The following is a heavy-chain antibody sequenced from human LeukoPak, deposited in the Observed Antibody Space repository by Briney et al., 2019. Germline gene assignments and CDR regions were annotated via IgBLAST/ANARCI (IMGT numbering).Heavy chain of an antibody. Sequence: GGSLRLSCAASGFTFSTYWMTWVRQAPGKGLEWVANIKQDGSEKHYVDSVKGRFTISRDNAKNSLYLQMNSLRAEDTAVYFCVRGGAAYGYWGQGTLVTVSS. CDR1: GFTFSTYW. V-gene: IGHV3-7*05. D-gene: IGHD4-17*01. CDR3: VRGGAAYGY. J-gene: IGHJ4*02. CDR2: IKQDGSEK.